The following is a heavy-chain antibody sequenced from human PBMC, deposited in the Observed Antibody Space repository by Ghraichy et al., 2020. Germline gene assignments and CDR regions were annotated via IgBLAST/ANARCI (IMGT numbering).Heavy chain of an antibody. CDR2: ISGPATTT. J-gene: IGHJ4*02. CDR1: GFTFSSNA. Sequence: GGSLRLSCAASGFTFSSNAMNWVRQAPGKGLEWVSVISGPATTTYYADSVKGRFTISRDNSKNTLHLLMNNLRAEDTAIYYCAKADSSGLGAFDHWGQGTLVTLSS. D-gene: IGHD6-19*01. CDR3: AKADSSGLGAFDH. V-gene: IGHV3-23*01.